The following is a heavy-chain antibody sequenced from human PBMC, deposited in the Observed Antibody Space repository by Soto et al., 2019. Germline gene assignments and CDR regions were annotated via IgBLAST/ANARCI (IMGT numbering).Heavy chain of an antibody. V-gene: IGHV4-30-2*01. Sequence: SETLSLTCSVSGGSISSSDYSWSWIRQPPGKGLEWIGYIYHSGSTYYNPSLKSRVTISVDRSKSQFSLKLSSVTAADTAVYYCARHMAVSGTWYFVLCGRGP. CDR1: GGSISSSDYS. CDR3: ARHMAVSGTWYFVL. D-gene: IGHD1-20*01. J-gene: IGHJ2*01. CDR2: IYHSGST.